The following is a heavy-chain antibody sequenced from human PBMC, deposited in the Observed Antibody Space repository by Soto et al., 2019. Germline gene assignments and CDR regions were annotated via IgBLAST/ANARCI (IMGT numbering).Heavy chain of an antibody. CDR1: GYTFISYG. CDR3: AVLASDIWDWFDP. CDR2: ISAYNGNT. V-gene: IGHV1-18*01. D-gene: IGHD3-9*01. Sequence: QVQLVQSGAEVKKPGASVKVSCKASGYTFISYGISWVRQAPGQGLEWMGWISAYNGNTNYAQKLQGRVTMTTDTCTRTAYMEMRSLRSDDTAVYYCAVLASDIWDWFDPWGQGTLVTVS. J-gene: IGHJ5*02.